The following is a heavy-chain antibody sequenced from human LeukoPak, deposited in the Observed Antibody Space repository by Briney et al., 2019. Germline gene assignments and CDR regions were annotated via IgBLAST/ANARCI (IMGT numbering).Heavy chain of an antibody. CDR3: AKDPGYDYGDFDI. CDR1: GFTFSSYA. V-gene: IGHV3-23*01. CDR2: ISGSGGST. J-gene: IGHJ3*02. Sequence: SGGSLRLSCAAPGFTFSSYAMSWVRQAPGKGLEWVSAISGSGGSTYYADSVKGRFTISRDNSKNTLYLQMNSLRAEDTAVYYCAKDPGYDYGDFDIWGQGTMVTVSS. D-gene: IGHD4-17*01.